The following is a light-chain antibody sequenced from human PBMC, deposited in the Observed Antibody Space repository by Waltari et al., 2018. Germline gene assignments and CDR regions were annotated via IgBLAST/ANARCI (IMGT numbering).Light chain of an antibody. V-gene: IGKV1-5*03. J-gene: IGKJ4*01. Sequence: DIQMTQSPSTLSASVGHRVTITCRASQSISNWLAWYQQKPGKAPKLLIYTASTLESGVPSRFSGSGSGTEFTLTISSLQPDDFATYYCQQYNSYSLLTFGGGTKVEIK. CDR2: TAS. CDR1: QSISNW. CDR3: QQYNSYSLLT.